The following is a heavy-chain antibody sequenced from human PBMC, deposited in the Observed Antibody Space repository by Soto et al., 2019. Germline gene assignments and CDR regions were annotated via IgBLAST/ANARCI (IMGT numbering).Heavy chain of an antibody. CDR3: ATMSSSGYPLDY. CDR1: GGSISSYY. D-gene: IGHD3-22*01. CDR2: IYYSGST. J-gene: IGHJ4*02. Sequence: SETLSLTCTVSGGSISSYYWSWIRQPPGKGLEWIGYIYYSGSTNYNPSLKSRVTISVDTSKNQFSLKLSSVTAADTAVYYCATMSSSGYPLDYWGRGTLVTVSS. V-gene: IGHV4-59*08.